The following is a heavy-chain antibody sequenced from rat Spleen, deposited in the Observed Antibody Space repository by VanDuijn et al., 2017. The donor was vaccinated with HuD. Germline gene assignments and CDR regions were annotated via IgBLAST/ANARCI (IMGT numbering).Heavy chain of an antibody. CDR2: ITSGGGST. J-gene: IGHJ2*01. D-gene: IGHD5-1*01. CDR1: GFTFGSFA. Sequence: EVQLVESGGGLVQPGRSLKLSCAASGFTFGSFAMAWVRQAPKKGLEWVATITSGGGSTYYRDSVKGRFTVSRDNAKSTLYLQMDSLRSEDTATYYCARLTGDYWGQGVMVTVSS. CDR3: ARLTGDY. V-gene: IGHV5-25*01.